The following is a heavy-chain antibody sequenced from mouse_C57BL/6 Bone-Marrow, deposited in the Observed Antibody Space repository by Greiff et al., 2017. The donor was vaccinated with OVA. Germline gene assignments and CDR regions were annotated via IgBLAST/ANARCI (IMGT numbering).Heavy chain of an antibody. Sequence: VQLQQSGPELVKPGASVKISCKASGYAFSSSWMNWVKQRPGKGLEWIGRIYPGDGDTNYNGKFKGKATLTADTSSSTAYMQLSSLTSEDSAVYFCARRGFITTVVATDYYAMDYWGQGTSVTVSS. CDR1: GYAFSSSW. V-gene: IGHV1-82*01. CDR2: IYPGDGDT. CDR3: ARRGFITTVVATDYYAMDY. J-gene: IGHJ4*01. D-gene: IGHD1-1*01.